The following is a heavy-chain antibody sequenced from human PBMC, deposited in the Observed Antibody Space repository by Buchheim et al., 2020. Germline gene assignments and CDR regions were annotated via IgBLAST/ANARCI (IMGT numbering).Heavy chain of an antibody. D-gene: IGHD2-15*01. Sequence: QVQLVESGGGVVQPGRSLRLSCAASGFTFSSYAMHWVRQAPGKGLEWVAVISYDGSNKYYADSVKGRFTISRDNSKNTLYLQMNSLRVEDTAVYYCARDSKDIVVVVAATSNYYYGMDVWGQGTT. V-gene: IGHV3-30*04. CDR3: ARDSKDIVVVVAATSNYYYGMDV. J-gene: IGHJ6*02. CDR2: ISYDGSNK. CDR1: GFTFSSYA.